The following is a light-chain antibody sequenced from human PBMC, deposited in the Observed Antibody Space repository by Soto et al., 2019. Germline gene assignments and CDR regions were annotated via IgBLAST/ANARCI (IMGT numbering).Light chain of an antibody. CDR3: MQSLQTPRT. J-gene: IGKJ1*01. CDR1: QSPLHTDGYNY. CDR2: LGS. V-gene: IGKV2-28*01. Sequence: DIVMTQSPLSLPVTPGEPASISCRSSQSPLHTDGYNYLDWYLQKPGQSPQLLIYLGSNRASGVPDRFSDSGSGTDFTLQISRVEAEDVGVYYCMQSLQTPRTFGQGTKVEIK.